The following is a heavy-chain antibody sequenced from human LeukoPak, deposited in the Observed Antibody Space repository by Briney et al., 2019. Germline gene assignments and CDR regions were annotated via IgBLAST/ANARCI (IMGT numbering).Heavy chain of an antibody. Sequence: ASVKVSCKASGYTFIDYYMHWVRPAPGQGLEWIGWISPNSGGTKYVQKFQGRVTMTRDTSITTVYMELSGLSFDDTAVYYCARGGGRYSVDYWGQGSKLSVSS. V-gene: IGHV1-2*02. D-gene: IGHD1-26*01. J-gene: IGHJ4*02. CDR3: ARGGGRYSVDY. CDR1: GYTFIDYY. CDR2: ISPNSGGT.